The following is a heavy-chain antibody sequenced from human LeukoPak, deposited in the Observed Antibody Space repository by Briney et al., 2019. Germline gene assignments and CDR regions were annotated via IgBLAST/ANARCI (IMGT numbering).Heavy chain of an antibody. V-gene: IGHV3-74*01. J-gene: IGHJ4*02. D-gene: IGHD3-16*01. CDR2: INSDGSST. CDR1: GFTFSSYW. CDR3: ARTYYDYVWGSDYFDY. Sequence: GGSLRLSCAASGFTFSSYWMHWVRQAPGKGLVWVSRINSDGSSTSYADSVKGRFTISRDNAKNTLYLQMNSLRAEDTAVYYCARTYYDYVWGSDYFDYWGQGTLVTVTS.